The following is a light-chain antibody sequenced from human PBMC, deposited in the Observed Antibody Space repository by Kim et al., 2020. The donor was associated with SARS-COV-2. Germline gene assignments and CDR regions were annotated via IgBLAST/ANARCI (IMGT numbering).Light chain of an antibody. Sequence: ASVGDRVTITCRASQGFNCWLAWCQQRPGRAPKLLIHAASTLQSGVPSRFSGSGSGTEFTLTISSLQPEDFATYYCQQAGSFPITFGQGTRLEIK. J-gene: IGKJ5*01. CDR3: QQAGSFPIT. CDR2: AAS. V-gene: IGKV1-12*01. CDR1: QGFNCW.